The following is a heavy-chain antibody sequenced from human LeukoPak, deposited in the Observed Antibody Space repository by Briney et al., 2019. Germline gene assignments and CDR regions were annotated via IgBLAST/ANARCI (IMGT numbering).Heavy chain of an antibody. D-gene: IGHD3-22*01. V-gene: IGHV3-23*01. Sequence: PGGSLRLSCAASGFTFSSYAMSWVRQAPGKGLEWVSAISGSGGSTYYADSVKGRFTISRDNSTNTLYLQMNSLRAEDTAVYYCAKAPSSYSGYSPWGAFDIWGQGTMVTVSS. CDR1: GFTFSSYA. J-gene: IGHJ3*02. CDR2: ISGSGGST. CDR3: AKAPSSYSGYSPWGAFDI.